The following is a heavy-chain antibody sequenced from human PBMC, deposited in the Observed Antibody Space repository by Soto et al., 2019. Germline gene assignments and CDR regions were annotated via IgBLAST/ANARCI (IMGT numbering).Heavy chain of an antibody. V-gene: IGHV4-59*01. D-gene: IGHD2-15*01. CDR3: ARAGAATLSDY. Sequence: QVQLQESGPGLVKPSETLSLTCSVSGGSINNYYCSWIRQPPGKGLEWIGYIYYSGSPNYNPSLKSRLTISVDTSKNQFSLNLSSVTAADTAVYYCARAGAATLSDYWGQGTLVTVSS. CDR1: GGSINNYY. J-gene: IGHJ4*02. CDR2: IYYSGSP.